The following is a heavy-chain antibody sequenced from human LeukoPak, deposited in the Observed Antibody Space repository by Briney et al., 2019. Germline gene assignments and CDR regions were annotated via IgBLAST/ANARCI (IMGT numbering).Heavy chain of an antibody. CDR3: ARGLPAVAGLDAFDI. CDR2: ITPHSGGT. Sequence: GASVKVSCKASGYTFTGYYMHWVRQAPGQGLEWMGWITPHSGGTNYAQKFQGRVTMTRDTSISTAYMELRRLTSDDTAVYYCARGLPAVAGLDAFDIWGQGTMVTVSS. J-gene: IGHJ3*02. CDR1: GYTFTGYY. D-gene: IGHD6-19*01. V-gene: IGHV1-2*02.